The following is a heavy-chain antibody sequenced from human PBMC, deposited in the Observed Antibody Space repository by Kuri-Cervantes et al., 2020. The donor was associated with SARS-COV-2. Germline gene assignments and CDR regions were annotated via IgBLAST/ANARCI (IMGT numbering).Heavy chain of an antibody. CDR2: IRYDGSNK. J-gene: IGHJ2*01. V-gene: IGHV3-30*02. D-gene: IGHD3-16*02. CDR1: GFTFSSYG. CDR3: ARGSRYDYVWWSYRYTASWYFDL. Sequence: GGSLRLFCAASGFTFSSYGMHWVRQAPGKGLEWVAFIRYDGSNKYYADSVKGRFTISRDNSKNTLYLQMNSLRAEDTAVYYCARGSRYDYVWWSYRYTASWYFDLWGRGTLVTVSS.